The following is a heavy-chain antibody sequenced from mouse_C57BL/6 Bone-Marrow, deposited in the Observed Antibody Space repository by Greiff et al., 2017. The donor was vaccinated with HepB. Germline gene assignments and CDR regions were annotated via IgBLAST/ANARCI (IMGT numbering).Heavy chain of an antibody. D-gene: IGHD2-4*01. V-gene: IGHV5-15*01. CDR2: ISNLAYSI. CDR1: GFTFSDYG. CDR3: ASGDDNDDGFDY. J-gene: IGHJ2*01. Sequence: EVKLVESGGGLVQPGGSLKLSCAASGFTFSDYGMAWVRQAPRKGPEWVAFISNLAYSIYYADTVTGRFTISRENAKNTLYLEMSSLRSEDTAMYYCASGDDNDDGFDYWGQGTTLTVSS.